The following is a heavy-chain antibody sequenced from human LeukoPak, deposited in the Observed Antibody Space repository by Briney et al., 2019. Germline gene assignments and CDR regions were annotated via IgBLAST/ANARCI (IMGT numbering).Heavy chain of an antibody. CDR1: GDSIRSSRYF. CDR2: IYYSGTT. D-gene: IGHD5-18*01. CDR3: AREMTSGYIYGNFVY. Sequence: SETLSLTCTVSGDSIRSSRYFWGWIRQPPGEGLEWIGSIYYSGTTYYNPSLKSRVTISVDTSKNHFSLKLTSVTAADTAVYYCAREMTSGYIYGNFVYWGQGTLVTVSS. J-gene: IGHJ4*01. V-gene: IGHV4-39*02.